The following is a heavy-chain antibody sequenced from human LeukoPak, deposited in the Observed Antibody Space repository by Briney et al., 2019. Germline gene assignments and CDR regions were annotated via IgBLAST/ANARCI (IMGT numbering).Heavy chain of an antibody. CDR3: ARDRFDWLVSLDY. CDR2: IDQDGSEI. Sequence: GGSLRLSCAASGFTFSSHWMTRVRQGPGKGLEWVANIDQDGSEINYVDSVKGRFTISRDNAKNSLYLQMNSLRAEDTAVYYCARDRFDWLVSLDYWGQGTLVTVSS. CDR1: GFTFSSHW. J-gene: IGHJ4*02. V-gene: IGHV3-7*01. D-gene: IGHD3-9*01.